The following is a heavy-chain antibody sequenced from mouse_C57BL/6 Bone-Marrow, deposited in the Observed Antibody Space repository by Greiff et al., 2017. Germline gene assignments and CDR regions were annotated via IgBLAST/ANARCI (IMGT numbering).Heavy chain of an antibody. J-gene: IGHJ4*01. CDR2: IYPGSGNT. CDR3: ARGIYYDYEGAMDY. V-gene: IGHV1-76*01. D-gene: IGHD2-4*01. CDR1: GYTFTDYY. Sequence: LVESGAELVRPGASVKLSCKASGYTFTDYYINWVKQRPGQGLEWIARIYPGSGNTYYNEKFKGKATLTAEKSSSTAYMQLSSLTSEDSAVYFCARGIYYDYEGAMDYWGQGTSVTVSS.